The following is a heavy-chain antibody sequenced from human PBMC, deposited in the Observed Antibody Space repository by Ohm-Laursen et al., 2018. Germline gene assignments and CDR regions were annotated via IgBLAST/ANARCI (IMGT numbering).Heavy chain of an antibody. CDR3: AKGDYYDSGGDY. D-gene: IGHD3-22*01. Sequence: SLRLSCAASGFIFEDYAMHWVRQAPGKGLEWVSGINWNSGRIAYADSVRGRFTISRDNTKNSLYLQMNSLRTEDTALYYCAKGDYYDSGGDYWGQGTLVTVSS. CDR1: GFIFEDYA. V-gene: IGHV3-9*01. CDR2: INWNSGRI. J-gene: IGHJ4*02.